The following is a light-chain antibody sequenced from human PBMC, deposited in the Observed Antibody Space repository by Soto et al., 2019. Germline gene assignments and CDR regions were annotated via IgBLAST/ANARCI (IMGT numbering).Light chain of an antibody. Sequence: DIQMTQSPSTLSASVGDRVTITCRASQSISNYLAWYQQKPWKAPKLLIYDASSLESGVPSRFSGSGSGTEFTLTISSLQPDDFATYYCQQFNTYSRTFGQGTPVEVK. CDR1: QSISNY. V-gene: IGKV1-5*01. CDR3: QQFNTYSRT. J-gene: IGKJ1*01. CDR2: DAS.